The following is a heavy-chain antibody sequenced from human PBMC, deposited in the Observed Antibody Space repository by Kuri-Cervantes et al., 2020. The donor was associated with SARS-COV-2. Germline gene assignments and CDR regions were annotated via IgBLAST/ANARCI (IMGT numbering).Heavy chain of an antibody. V-gene: IGHV4-61*01. CDR3: ARTLDYYGSGTYCFDY. CDR2: IYYSGST. CDR1: GGSVSSGSHY. Sequence: SETLSLTCIVSGGSVSSGSHYWSWIRQPPGKGLEWIGYIYYSGSTKYNPSLKSRVTMSVDTSKNQFSLKLNSVTPADTAVYYCARTLDYYGSGTYCFDYWGQRTLVTVSS. D-gene: IGHD3-10*01. J-gene: IGHJ4*02.